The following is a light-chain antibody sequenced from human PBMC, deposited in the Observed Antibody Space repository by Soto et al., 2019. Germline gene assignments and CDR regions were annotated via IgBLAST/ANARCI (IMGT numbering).Light chain of an antibody. CDR3: SSHIRSSAPHVV. J-gene: IGLJ2*01. V-gene: IGLV2-14*03. CDR2: DVS. Sequence: QSALTQPASVSGSPGQSITISCTGTSSDIGGYNSVSWYQQHPGKAPKLLIYDVSIRPSGVSSRFSGSKSGNTASLTISGLQAEDEADYDCSSHIRSSAPHVVIGGGTKLTVL. CDR1: SSDIGGYNS.